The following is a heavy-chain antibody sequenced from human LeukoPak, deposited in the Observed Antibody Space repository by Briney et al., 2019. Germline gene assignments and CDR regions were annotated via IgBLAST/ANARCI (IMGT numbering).Heavy chain of an antibody. CDR3: ARNYDSSGYQDAFDI. CDR2: IRYDGSNK. D-gene: IGHD3-22*01. Sequence: GGSLRLSCAASGFTFSSYGMHWVRQAPGKGLEWVAFIRYDGSNKYYADSVKGRFTISRDNSKNTLYLQMNSLRAEDTAVYYCARNYDSSGYQDAFDIWGQGTMVTVSS. V-gene: IGHV3-30*02. CDR1: GFTFSSYG. J-gene: IGHJ3*02.